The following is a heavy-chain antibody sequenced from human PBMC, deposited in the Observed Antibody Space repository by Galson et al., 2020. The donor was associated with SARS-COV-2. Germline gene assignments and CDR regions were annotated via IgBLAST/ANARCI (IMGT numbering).Heavy chain of an antibody. D-gene: IGHD3-10*01. CDR3: ATSRAYGSGSYLFDY. J-gene: IGHJ4*02. Sequence: GESLKISCAASGFTFSSYAMSWVRQAPGKGLEWVSSISGNGGSTYYADSVKGRFTISRDNSKNTLYLQMNSLTAEDTAVYYCATSRAYGSGSYLFDYWGQGTLVTVSS. CDR2: ISGNGGST. V-gene: IGHV3-23*01. CDR1: GFTFSSYA.